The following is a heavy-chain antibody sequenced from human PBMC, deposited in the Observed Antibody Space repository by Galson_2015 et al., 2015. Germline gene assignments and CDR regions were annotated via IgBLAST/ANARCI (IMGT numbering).Heavy chain of an antibody. CDR3: AKVGVNYDFWSGYYIADY. Sequence: SLRLSCAASGFTFSSYAMSWVRQAPGKGPEWVSAISGSGGSTYYADSVKGRFTISRDNSKNTLYLQMNSLRAEDTAVYYCAKVGVNYDFWSGYYIADYWGQGTLVTVSS. J-gene: IGHJ4*02. CDR1: GFTFSSYA. CDR2: ISGSGGST. D-gene: IGHD3-3*01. V-gene: IGHV3-23*01.